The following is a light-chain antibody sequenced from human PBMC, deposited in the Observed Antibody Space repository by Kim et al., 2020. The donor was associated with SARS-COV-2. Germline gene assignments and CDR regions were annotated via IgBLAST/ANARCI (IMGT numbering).Light chain of an antibody. CDR2: DAS. Sequence: SLSPGERATLSCRASQSVSSCLAWYQQKPGQAPRLLIYDASNRATGIPARFSGSGSGTDFTLTISSLEPEDFTVYYCQQRSNWWTFGQGTKMDIK. V-gene: IGKV3-11*01. CDR1: QSVSSC. CDR3: QQRSNWWT. J-gene: IGKJ1*01.